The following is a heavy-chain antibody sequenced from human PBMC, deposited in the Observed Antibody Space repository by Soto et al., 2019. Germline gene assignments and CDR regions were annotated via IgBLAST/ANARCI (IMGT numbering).Heavy chain of an antibody. CDR1: GGSFSDYY. Sequence: QVQLQQWGSGLLKPSETLSLTCAIYGGSFSDYYWHWIRQSPGKGLEGIGDIHLSGRVNFTPSLKSRTRLSMDTSRNQFFLTLRSVTAADTAVYFCARTPTRGASAWLDPWGRGHRVTVSS. D-gene: IGHD1-26*01. CDR3: ARTPTRGASAWLDP. J-gene: IGHJ5*02. CDR2: IHLSGRV. V-gene: IGHV4-34*01.